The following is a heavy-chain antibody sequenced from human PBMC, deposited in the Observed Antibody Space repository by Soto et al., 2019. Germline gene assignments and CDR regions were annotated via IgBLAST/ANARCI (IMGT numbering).Heavy chain of an antibody. V-gene: IGHV3-21*01. CDR1: GFTFSSYS. Sequence: GGSLRLSCAASGFTFSSYSMNWVRQAPGKGLEWVSSISSSSSYIYYADSVKGRFTISRDNAKNSLYLQMNSLRAEDTAVYYCARGVGAYYDFWSGLNDAFDIWGQGTMVTVSS. CDR3: ARGVGAYYDFWSGLNDAFDI. CDR2: ISSSSSYI. J-gene: IGHJ3*02. D-gene: IGHD3-3*01.